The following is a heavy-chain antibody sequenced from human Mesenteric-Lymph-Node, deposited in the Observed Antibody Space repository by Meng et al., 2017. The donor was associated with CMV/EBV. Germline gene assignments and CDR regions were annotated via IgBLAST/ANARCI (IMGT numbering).Heavy chain of an antibody. J-gene: IGHJ3*02. CDR1: GYTFTSYY. CDR2: ISTYNDNT. D-gene: IGHD2-8*01. V-gene: IGHV1-18*04. Sequence: ASVKVSCKASGYTFTSYYMHWVRQAPGQGLEWMGWISTYNDNTNYAQKLQGRVTMTTDTSTTTAYMELRSLRSDDTAVYYCARRRMVSDAFDIWGQGTMVTVSS. CDR3: ARRRMVSDAFDI.